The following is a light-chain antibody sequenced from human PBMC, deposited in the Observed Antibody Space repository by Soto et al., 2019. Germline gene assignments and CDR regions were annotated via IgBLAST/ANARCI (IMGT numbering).Light chain of an antibody. Sequence: DIQMTQSPSSLSASVGDRVTITCRASQGISNYLAWYQQKPGKVPKLLIYVASTLQSGVPSRFSGSGSGTAFTLTISGLQPGDVATYYCQKYNSAPRTFGQGTKVEIK. CDR1: QGISNY. V-gene: IGKV1-27*01. CDR2: VAS. CDR3: QKYNSAPRT. J-gene: IGKJ1*01.